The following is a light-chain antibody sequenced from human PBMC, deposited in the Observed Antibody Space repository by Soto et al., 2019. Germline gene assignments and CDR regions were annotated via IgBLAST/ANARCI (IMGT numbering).Light chain of an antibody. J-gene: IGKJ3*01. CDR2: NTF. CDR3: QQYGGSPFT. Sequence: EIVLTQSPGTLSLSPGDRATLSCRASQSFSTSYLACYQHKPGQAPRLLIYNTFTRATGIPDRFSGSGSGTDFTLTISRLEPEDCAVYYCQQYGGSPFTFGPGTKVDIK. V-gene: IGKV3-20*01. CDR1: QSFSTSY.